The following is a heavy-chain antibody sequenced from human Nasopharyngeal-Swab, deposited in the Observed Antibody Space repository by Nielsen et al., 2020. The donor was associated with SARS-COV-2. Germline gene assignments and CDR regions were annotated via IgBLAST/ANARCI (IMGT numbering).Heavy chain of an antibody. D-gene: IGHD2-2*01. CDR1: GGSISSGGYY. Sequence: SETLSLTCTVSGGSISSGGYYWSWIRQHPGKGLEWIGYIYYSGSTYYNPSLKSRVTISVDTSKNQFSLKLSSVTAADTAVYYCARDSTGLCSSTSCHASWYFDLWGRGTLVTVSS. CDR3: ARDSTGLCSSTSCHASWYFDL. V-gene: IGHV4-31*03. J-gene: IGHJ2*01. CDR2: IYYSGST.